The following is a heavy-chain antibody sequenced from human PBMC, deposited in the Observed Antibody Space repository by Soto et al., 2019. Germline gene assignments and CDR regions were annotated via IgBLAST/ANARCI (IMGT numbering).Heavy chain of an antibody. CDR3: ARENAYYYDSKYYYYGMDV. D-gene: IGHD3-22*01. CDR2: ISAYNGNT. V-gene: IGHV1-18*01. CDR1: CYTSTSYG. Sequence: ASVKVSCTASCYTSTSYGISWVRQAPEQGLEWMGWISAYNGNTNYAQKLQGRVTMTTDTSTSTAYMELRSLRSEDTAVYYCARENAYYYDSKYYYYGMDVCGQGTTVPVYS. J-gene: IGHJ6*02.